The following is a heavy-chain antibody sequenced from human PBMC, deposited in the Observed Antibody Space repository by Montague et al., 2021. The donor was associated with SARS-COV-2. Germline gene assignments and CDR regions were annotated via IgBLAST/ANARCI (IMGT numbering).Heavy chain of an antibody. Sequence: SETLSLTCGVYGASFSGYYWSWIRQPPGKGLQWIGGINHSGSTNYNSSLNSRGTISLDTSKNQLSLKLTSVSAADTAVYYCARGLGRPGTIFGVALYWGQGTLVTVSS. J-gene: IGHJ4*02. CDR1: GASFSGYY. CDR2: INHSGST. CDR3: ARGLGRPGTIFGVALY. D-gene: IGHD3-3*01. V-gene: IGHV4-34*01.